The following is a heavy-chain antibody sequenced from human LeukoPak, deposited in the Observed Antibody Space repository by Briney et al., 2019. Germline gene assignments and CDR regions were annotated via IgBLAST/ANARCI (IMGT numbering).Heavy chain of an antibody. CDR1: GFIFSAYA. CDR3: VRDGAAATAPEDF. D-gene: IGHD6-13*01. CDR2: ISYDESDK. V-gene: IGHV3-30-3*01. J-gene: IGHJ4*02. Sequence: PGGSLRLSCAASGFIFSAYAMHWVRQAPGKGLEWVAVISYDESDKYYAASVKGRFTISRDNSKNTLYLQMNSLRVDDTAVYYCVRDGAAATAPEDFWGQGTLVTVSS.